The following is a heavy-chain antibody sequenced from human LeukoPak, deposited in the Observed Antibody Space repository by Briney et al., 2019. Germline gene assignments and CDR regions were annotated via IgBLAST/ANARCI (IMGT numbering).Heavy chain of an antibody. V-gene: IGHV3-23*01. D-gene: IGHD6-19*01. CDR1: GFTFSSYA. CDR3: AKQSMYSSGWYIY. Sequence: PGGSLRLSCAASGFTFSSYAKSWVRQAPGKGLEWVSAISGSGGSTYYADSVKGRFTISRDNSKNTLYLQMNSLRAEDTAVYYCAKQSMYSSGWYIYWGQGTLVTVSS. CDR2: ISGSGGST. J-gene: IGHJ4*02.